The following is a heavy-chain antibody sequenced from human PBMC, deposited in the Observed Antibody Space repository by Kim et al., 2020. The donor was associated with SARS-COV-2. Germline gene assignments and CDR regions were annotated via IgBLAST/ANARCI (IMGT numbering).Heavy chain of an antibody. J-gene: IGHJ4*02. Sequence: GGSLRLSCAASGFTFSSYAISWVRQAPGRGLEWVSTISGSGGSTYYADSVKGRFTISRDNSKNTLFLQMNSLRAEDTALYYCVKDKRAAAGNNFDYWGQGALVTVSS. CDR1: GFTFSSYA. V-gene: IGHV3-23*01. CDR2: ISGSGGST. CDR3: VKDKRAAAGNNFDY. D-gene: IGHD6-13*01.